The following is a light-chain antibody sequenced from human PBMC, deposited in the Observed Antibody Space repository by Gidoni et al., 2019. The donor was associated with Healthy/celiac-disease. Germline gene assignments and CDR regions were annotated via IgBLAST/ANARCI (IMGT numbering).Light chain of an antibody. V-gene: IGLV2-14*01. CDR2: EVS. CDR1: SSAVGAYKY. CDR3: SSYTSSFAVV. Sequence: QSARTQPASVSGYPGQSSTISCPGTSSAVGAYKYVSWYQQLPGKAPNRMIYEVSNRPSGVSTRFSGSESGNTASLTISGLQAEDDADYYCSSYTSSFAVVFGGGTTLTVL. J-gene: IGLJ2*01.